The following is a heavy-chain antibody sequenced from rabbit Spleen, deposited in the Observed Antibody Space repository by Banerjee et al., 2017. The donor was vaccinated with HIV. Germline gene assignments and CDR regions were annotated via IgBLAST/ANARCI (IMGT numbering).Heavy chain of an antibody. CDR3: ARDDNRDYRWDL. D-gene: IGHD2-1*01. CDR1: GFTFSSSYY. J-gene: IGHJ4*01. Sequence: QSLEESGGGLVQPEGSLTLTCTASGFTFSSSYYMCWVRQAPGKGLEWIACIYGGSGSSTAYASWAKGRFTISKTSSTTVALQVTSLTVADTATYFCARDDNRDYRWDLWGPGTLVTVS. V-gene: IGHV1S40*01. CDR2: IYGGSGSST.